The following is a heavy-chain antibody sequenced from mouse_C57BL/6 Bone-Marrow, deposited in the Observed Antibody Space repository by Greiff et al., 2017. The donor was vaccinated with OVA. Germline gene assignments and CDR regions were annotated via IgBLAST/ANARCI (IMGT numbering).Heavy chain of an antibody. CDR1: GFNIKDYY. D-gene: IGHD1-1*01. V-gene: IGHV14-2*01. CDR2: IDPEDGET. J-gene: IGHJ2*01. CDR3: ARGLDYYGSSYGDFDY. Sequence: VHVKQSGAEPVKPGASVKLSCTASGFNIKDYYMHWVKQRTEQGLEWIGRIDPEDGETKYAPKFQGKATITADTSSNTAYLQLSSLTSEDTAVYYCARGLDYYGSSYGDFDYWGQGTTLTVSS.